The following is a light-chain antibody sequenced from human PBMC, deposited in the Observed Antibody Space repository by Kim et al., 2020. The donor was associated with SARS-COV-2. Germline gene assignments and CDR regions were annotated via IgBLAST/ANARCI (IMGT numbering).Light chain of an antibody. J-gene: IGLJ3*02. CDR1: VLPNQY. V-gene: IGLV3-25*03. Sequence: VSPGQTARITCSGDVLPNQYTFWYQQKAGQAPVMVIKKDSQRSSGIPERFSGASSETTATLTITGVQAEDEGDYYCQTADSSGFWVFGGGTKLTVL. CDR2: KDS. CDR3: QTADSSGFWV.